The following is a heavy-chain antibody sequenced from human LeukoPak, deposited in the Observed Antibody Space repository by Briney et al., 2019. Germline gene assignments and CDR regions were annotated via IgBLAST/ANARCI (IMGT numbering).Heavy chain of an antibody. CDR3: AKDGRIAAAGTVGSGWPDY. V-gene: IGHV3-23*01. CDR1: GFTFSSYG. Sequence: GGTLRLSCAASGFTFSSYGMSWVRQAPGKGLEWVSAISGSGGSTYYADSVKGRFTISRDNSKNTLYLQMNSLRAEDTAIYYCAKDGRIAAAGTVGSGWPDYWGQGTLVTVSS. CDR2: ISGSGGST. J-gene: IGHJ4*02. D-gene: IGHD6-13*01.